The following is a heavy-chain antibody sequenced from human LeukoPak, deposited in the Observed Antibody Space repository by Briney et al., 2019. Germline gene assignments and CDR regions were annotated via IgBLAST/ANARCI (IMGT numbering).Heavy chain of an antibody. CDR3: TRETSSRYFDY. J-gene: IGHJ4*02. CDR2: MNPNSGRT. V-gene: IGHV1-8*03. CDR1: GGTFSSYA. Sequence: ASVKVSCKASGGTFSSYAISWVRQAPGQGLEWMGWMNPNSGRTGYAQNLQGRITITRNTSMSTAYMELSSLRSEDTAVYYCTRETSSRYFDYWGQGTLVTVSS.